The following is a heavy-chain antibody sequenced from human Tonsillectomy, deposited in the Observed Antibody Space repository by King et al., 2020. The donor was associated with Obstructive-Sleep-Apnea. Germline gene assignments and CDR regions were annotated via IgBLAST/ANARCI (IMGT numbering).Heavy chain of an antibody. J-gene: IGHJ6*02. Sequence: VQLQESGPGLVEPSGTLSLTCAVSCGSISRSNWWSWVRPPPGHGVEGIGEIYHSGSPNYNPSLTSRVTLSVEKSQNTFSLKLSSVTAADTAVYYCARGGTSYLYYYGMDVWGQGTTVTVSS. CDR2: IYHSGSP. D-gene: IGHD2-2*01. V-gene: IGHV4-4*02. CDR1: CGSISRSNW. CDR3: ARGGTSYLYYYGMDV.